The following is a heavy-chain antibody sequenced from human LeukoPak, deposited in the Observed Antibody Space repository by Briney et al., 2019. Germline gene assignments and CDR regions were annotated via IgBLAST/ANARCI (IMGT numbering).Heavy chain of an antibody. V-gene: IGHV3-23*01. CDR2: ISEGGTT. CDR3: ARRPHYIVATQ. Sequence: GGSLRLSCAASGFTFSSYAMSWVRQAPGKGLEWVSSISEGGTTYYADSVKGRFTISRDSSRNTLYLQMSSLRAEDTAVYYCARRPHYIVATQWGQGTLVSVS. D-gene: IGHD2-15*01. CDR1: GFTFSSYA. J-gene: IGHJ4*02.